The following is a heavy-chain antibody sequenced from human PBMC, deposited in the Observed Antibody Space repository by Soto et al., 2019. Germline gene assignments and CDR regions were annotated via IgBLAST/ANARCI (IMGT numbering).Heavy chain of an antibody. D-gene: IGHD7-27*01. CDR2: ISGSGGST. Sequence: GGSLRLSCAASGFTFSSYAMSWVRQAPGKGLEWVSAISGSGGSTYYADSVKGRFTISRDNSKNTLYLQMNSLRAEDTAIYYCAKVLSSGIAGDFDYWGQGTLVTVSS. CDR3: AKVLSSGIAGDFDY. J-gene: IGHJ4*02. V-gene: IGHV3-23*01. CDR1: GFTFSSYA.